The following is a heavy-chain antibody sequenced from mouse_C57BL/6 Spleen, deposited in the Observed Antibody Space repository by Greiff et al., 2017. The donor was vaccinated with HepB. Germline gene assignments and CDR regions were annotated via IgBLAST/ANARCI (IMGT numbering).Heavy chain of an antibody. CDR3: ARGGAYYSNYENAMDY. J-gene: IGHJ4*01. CDR2: INPNNGGT. CDR1: GYTFTDYN. Sequence: EVQLQQSGPELVKPGASVKMSCKASGYTFTDYNMHWVKQSHGKSLEWIGYINPNNGGTSYNQKFKGKATLTVNKSSSTAYMELRSLTSEDSAVYYCARGGAYYSNYENAMDYWGQGTSVTVSS. V-gene: IGHV1-22*01. D-gene: IGHD2-5*01.